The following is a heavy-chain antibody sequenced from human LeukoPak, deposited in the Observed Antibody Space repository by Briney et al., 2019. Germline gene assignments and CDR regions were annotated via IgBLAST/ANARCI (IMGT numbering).Heavy chain of an antibody. CDR2: MSYSGHT. D-gene: IGHD2-15*01. CDR1: GDYIGRINYY. J-gene: IGHJ5*02. CDR3: ARGRRGCSGGSCYAWFDP. Sequence: SETLSLTCTISGDYIGRINYYWGWVRQPPGKGLEWIVSMSYSGHTYYNPSLKSRVTTSIDTSKNQFSLKLSSVTAADTAVYYCARGRRGCSGGSCYAWFDPWGQGTLVTVSS. V-gene: IGHV4-39*07.